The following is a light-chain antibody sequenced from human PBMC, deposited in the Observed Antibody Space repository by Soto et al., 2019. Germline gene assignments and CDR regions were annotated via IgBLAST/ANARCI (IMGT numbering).Light chain of an antibody. CDR1: QSVSSNH. V-gene: IGKV3D-20*02. Sequence: IVLTQAPGTLSLSPGDRATLYCRASQSVSSNHLAWYQQKPGQAPRLLIYGGSSRATGIPVRFSGSGSETDFTLTITRLEPEDFAVYYCQQRSNWPRLTFGGGTKVDIK. CDR3: QQRSNWPRLT. CDR2: GGS. J-gene: IGKJ4*01.